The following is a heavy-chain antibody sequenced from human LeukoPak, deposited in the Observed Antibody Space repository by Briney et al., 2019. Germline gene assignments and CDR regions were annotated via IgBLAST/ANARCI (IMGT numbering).Heavy chain of an antibody. CDR1: GFTFSSSG. J-gene: IGHJ4*02. CDR3: AKDPGRLEDSGNYYFDY. CDR2: IRYDGSNK. D-gene: IGHD3-10*01. Sequence: PGGSLRLSCAASGFTFSSSGMHWVRQAPGKGLEWVAFIRYDGSNKYYADSVKGRFTISRDNSKNTLYVQLNSLRAEDTAVYYCAKDPGRLEDSGNYYFDYWGQGTLVTVSS. V-gene: IGHV3-30*02.